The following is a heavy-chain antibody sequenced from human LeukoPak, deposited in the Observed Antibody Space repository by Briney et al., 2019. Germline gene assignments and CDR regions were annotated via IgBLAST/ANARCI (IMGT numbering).Heavy chain of an antibody. J-gene: IGHJ4*02. CDR1: GFTVSSNY. D-gene: IGHD3-16*02. Sequence: GGSLRLSCAASGFTVSSNYMSWVRQAPGKGLEWVSVIYSGGSTYYADSVKGRLTISRDNSKNTLYLQMNSLRAEDTAVYFSAKTVSGSHSYQGGDYWGQGTLVTVSA. CDR2: IYSGGST. CDR3: AKTVSGSHSYQGGDY. V-gene: IGHV3-66*01.